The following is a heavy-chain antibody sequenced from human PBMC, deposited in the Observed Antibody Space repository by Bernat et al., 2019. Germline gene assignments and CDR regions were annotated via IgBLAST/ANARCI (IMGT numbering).Heavy chain of an antibody. D-gene: IGHD1-1*01. Sequence: EVQLVESGGGLVQPGGSLRLSCAASGFTFSSRWMSWVRQSPGKGLEWVANIKQDGGAKYYVDSVKGRFTISRDNAKNSLYLQMDSLRAEDTAVYYCARAWQQTGTRTPPIDYWGQGTLVTVSS. CDR2: IKQDGGAK. CDR1: GFTFSSRW. V-gene: IGHV3-7*03. CDR3: ARAWQQTGTRTPPIDY. J-gene: IGHJ4*02.